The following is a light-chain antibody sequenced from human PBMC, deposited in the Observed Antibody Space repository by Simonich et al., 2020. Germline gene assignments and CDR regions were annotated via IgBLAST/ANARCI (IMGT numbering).Light chain of an antibody. Sequence: DIVMTQTPLSLSVTPGQPASISCKSSQSLLHSDGKTYLYWYLRKPGQSPQLLIYEGSNRFSGVPDRFSGSGSGTDFTLKSSRVEAEDVGVYYCMQSIQLQAFGQGTKLEIK. V-gene: IGKV2D-29*02. CDR1: QSLLHSDGKTY. CDR3: MQSIQLQA. CDR2: EGS. J-gene: IGKJ2*01.